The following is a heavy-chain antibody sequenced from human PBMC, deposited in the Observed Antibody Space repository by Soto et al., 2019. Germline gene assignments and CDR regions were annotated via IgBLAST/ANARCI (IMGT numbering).Heavy chain of an antibody. J-gene: IGHJ4*02. D-gene: IGHD6-13*01. CDR3: ARGYSRFDY. V-gene: IGHV1-46*01. CDR2: INPNRGDT. CDR1: GYTFTYYH. Sequence: ASVKVSCKASGYTFTYYHVHWVRQAPGQGLEWMGIINPNRGDTTYAQKFQGRVTMTSDTSTSTVYMEMNSLRAEDTAVYYCARGYSRFDYWGQGTLVTVSS.